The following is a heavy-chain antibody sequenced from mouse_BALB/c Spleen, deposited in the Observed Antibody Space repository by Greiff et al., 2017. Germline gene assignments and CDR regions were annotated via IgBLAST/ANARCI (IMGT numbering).Heavy chain of an antibody. J-gene: IGHJ3*01. CDR2: IDPENGDT. CDR3: NPYYGNVAY. D-gene: IGHD2-10*01. Sequence: EVKLVESGAELVRSGASVKLSCTASGFNIKDYYMHWVKQRPEQGLEWIGWIDPENGDTEYAPKFQGKATMTADTSSNTAYLQLSSLTSEDTAVYYCNPYYGNVAYWGQGTLVTVSA. CDR1: GFNIKDYY. V-gene: IGHV14-4*02.